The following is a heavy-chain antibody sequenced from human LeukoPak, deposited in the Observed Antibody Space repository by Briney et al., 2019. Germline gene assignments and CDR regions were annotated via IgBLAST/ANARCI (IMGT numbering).Heavy chain of an antibody. D-gene: IGHD3-10*01. J-gene: IGHJ4*02. CDR3: ARNTYYYGSGSDN. CDR2: IRYDGSNK. Sequence: PGGSLRLSCAASGFTFSSYGMHWVRQAPGKGLEWVAFIRYDGSNKYYADSVKGRFTISRDNSKNTLYLQMNSLRAEDTAVYYCARNTYYYGSGSDNWGQGTLVTVSS. V-gene: IGHV3-30*02. CDR1: GFTFSSYG.